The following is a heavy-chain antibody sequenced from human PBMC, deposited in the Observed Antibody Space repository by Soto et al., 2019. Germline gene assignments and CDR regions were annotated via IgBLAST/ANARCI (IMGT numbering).Heavy chain of an antibody. CDR2: INAPGSPT. J-gene: IGHJ4*02. Sequence: GGSLRLSCAASGFTFSSYCMHWVRQAPGKGLEWVSGINAPGSPTYYAASVKGRFTVSRDNSKKMLFLQMNSLRDEDTAVYYCAKDRHPDGIWTFDSWGPGTLVTVSS. V-gene: IGHV3-23*01. CDR1: GFTFSSYC. D-gene: IGHD3-9*01. CDR3: AKDRHPDGIWTFDS.